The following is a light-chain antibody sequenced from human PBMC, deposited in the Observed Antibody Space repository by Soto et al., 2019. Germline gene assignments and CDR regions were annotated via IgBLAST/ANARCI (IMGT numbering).Light chain of an antibody. J-gene: IGLJ2*01. Sequence: QSVLTQPASVSGSPGQSITISCTGASSDVGGYNYVSWYQQHPGKAPTLMIYEVRNRPSGVSNRFSGSKSGNTASLTISGLQAEDEADYYCSSYTSSSTLVFGGGTKVTVL. CDR1: SSDVGGYNY. CDR3: SSYTSSSTLV. V-gene: IGLV2-14*01. CDR2: EVR.